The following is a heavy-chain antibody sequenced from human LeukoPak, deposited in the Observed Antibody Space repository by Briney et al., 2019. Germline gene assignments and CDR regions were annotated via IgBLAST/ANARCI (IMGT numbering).Heavy chain of an antibody. CDR1: GYTFTGYY. CDR3: AREGIAVAGKERSMGY. CDR2: INPNSGGT. Sequence: GASVKVSCKASGYTFTGYYMHWVRQAPGQGLEWMGWINPNSGGTNYAQKLQGRVTMTTDTSTSTAYMELRSLRSDDTAVYYCAREGIAVAGKERSMGYWGQGTLVTVSS. J-gene: IGHJ4*02. D-gene: IGHD6-19*01. V-gene: IGHV1-2*02.